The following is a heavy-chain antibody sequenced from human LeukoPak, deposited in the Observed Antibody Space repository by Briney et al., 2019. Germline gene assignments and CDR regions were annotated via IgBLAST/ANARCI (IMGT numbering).Heavy chain of an antibody. CDR2: IYTSGST. D-gene: IGHD2-2*02. Sequence: PSQTLSLTCTVSGGSISSGSYYWSWIRQPAGKGLEWIGRIYTSGSTNYNPSLKSRVTISVDTSKNQFSLKLSSVTAADTAVYYCAREGPAAIPQIDYWGQGTLVTVSS. CDR1: GGSISSGSYY. CDR3: AREGPAAIPQIDY. J-gene: IGHJ4*02. V-gene: IGHV4-61*02.